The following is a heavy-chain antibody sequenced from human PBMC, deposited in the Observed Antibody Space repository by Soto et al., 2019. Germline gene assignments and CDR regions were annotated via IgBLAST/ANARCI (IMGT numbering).Heavy chain of an antibody. CDR3: ARNRLLWYEDFDP. J-gene: IGHJ5*02. D-gene: IGHD3-10*01. Sequence: QVQLVQSGAEVKKPGASVKVSCEASGYSFMTYSIHWVRQAPGQRLEWMGSINASSGDTKYSPHFQGRVTITRDTTATTAYMELRSLRSEDTAVYYCARNRLLWYEDFDPWGQGTLVTVSS. V-gene: IGHV1-3*01. CDR1: GYSFMTYS. CDR2: INASSGDT.